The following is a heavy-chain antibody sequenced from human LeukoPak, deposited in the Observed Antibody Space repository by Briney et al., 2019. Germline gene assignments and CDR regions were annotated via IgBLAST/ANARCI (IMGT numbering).Heavy chain of an antibody. CDR2: IRYDGSNK. D-gene: IGHD5-18*01. CDR1: GFTFSSYG. V-gene: IGHV3-30*02. J-gene: IGHJ4*02. CDR3: AKGEGIQLWPSDGDY. Sequence: QPGGSLRLSCAASGFTFSSYGMHWVRQAPGKGLEWVAFIRYDGSNKYYADSVKGRFTISRDNSKNTLYLQMNSLRAEDTAVYYCAKGEGIQLWPSDGDYWGQGTLVTVSS.